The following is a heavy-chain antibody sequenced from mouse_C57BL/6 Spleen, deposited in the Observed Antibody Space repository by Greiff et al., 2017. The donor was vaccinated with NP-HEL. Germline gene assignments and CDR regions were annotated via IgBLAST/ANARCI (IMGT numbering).Heavy chain of an antibody. J-gene: IGHJ1*03. CDR2: IYPSDSET. D-gene: IGHD1-1*01. V-gene: IGHV1-61*01. Sequence: VQLQQPGAELVRPGSSVKLSCKASGYTFTSYWMDWVKQRPGQGLEWIGNIYPSDSETHYNQKFKDKATLTVDKSSSTAYMQLSSLTSEDSAVYYCARRGTVVAPWYFDVWGTGTTVTVSS. CDR3: ARRGTVVAPWYFDV. CDR1: GYTFTSYW.